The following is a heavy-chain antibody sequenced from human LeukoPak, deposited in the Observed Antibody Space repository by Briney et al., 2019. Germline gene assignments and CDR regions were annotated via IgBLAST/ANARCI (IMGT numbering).Heavy chain of an antibody. J-gene: IGHJ4*02. CDR1: AFTFSTYN. Sequence: GGSLRLSCAASAFTFSTYNINWVRQAPGKGLDWVSSISPTGGYIYYADSVKGRFTISRDNAKNSLFLQMNSLRVEDTAVYYCARGGQSLQRRDEFDYWAREPWSPSPQ. D-gene: IGHD6-25*01. CDR2: ISPTGGYI. V-gene: IGHV3-21*01. CDR3: ARGGQSLQRRDEFDY.